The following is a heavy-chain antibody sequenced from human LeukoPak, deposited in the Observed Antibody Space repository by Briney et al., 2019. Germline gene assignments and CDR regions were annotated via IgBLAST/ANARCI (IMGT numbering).Heavy chain of an antibody. CDR3: AKEGSEGSIYYYYMDV. Sequence: GGSLRLSCAASGFSFRHYGMHWVRQAPGKGLEWVAFIRYDGSNKYYADSVKGRFTISRDNSKNTLYLQMNSLRAEDTAVYYCAKEGSEGSIYYYYMDVWGKGTTVTISS. CDR2: IRYDGSNK. D-gene: IGHD3-10*01. J-gene: IGHJ6*03. V-gene: IGHV3-30*02. CDR1: GFSFRHYG.